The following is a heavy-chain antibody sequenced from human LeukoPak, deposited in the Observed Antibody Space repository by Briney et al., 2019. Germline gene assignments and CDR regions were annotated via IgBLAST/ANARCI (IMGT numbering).Heavy chain of an antibody. D-gene: IGHD3-22*01. CDR2: IIPIFGIA. Sequence: ASVKVSCKASGGTFSSYAISWVRQAPGQGLEWMGGIIPIFGIANYAQKFQGRVTITADKSTSTAYMELSSLRSEDTAVYYCARAYYYDSSGDAFDIWGQGTMVTVSS. V-gene: IGHV1-69*10. J-gene: IGHJ3*02. CDR3: ARAYYYDSSGDAFDI. CDR1: GGTFSSYA.